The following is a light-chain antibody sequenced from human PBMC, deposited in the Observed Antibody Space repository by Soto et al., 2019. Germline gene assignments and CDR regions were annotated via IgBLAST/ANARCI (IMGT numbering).Light chain of an antibody. CDR3: QQANISPFT. CDR2: SAS. V-gene: IGKV1-9*01. Sequence: IQLTQSPSSLSASVGDRVTITCRASQGIRNYLAWYQQKPWKAPKLLIYSASTLQRGVSSRFSGSGSGADFNLMISSLQPEDVATYFCQQANISPFTFGLGTKVEIK. CDR1: QGIRNY. J-gene: IGKJ3*01.